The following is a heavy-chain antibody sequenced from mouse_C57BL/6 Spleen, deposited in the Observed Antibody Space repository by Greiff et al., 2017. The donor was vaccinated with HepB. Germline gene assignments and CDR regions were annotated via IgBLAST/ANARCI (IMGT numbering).Heavy chain of an antibody. CDR2: IRNKANGYTT. CDR1: GFTFTDYY. J-gene: IGHJ2*01. D-gene: IGHD1-2*01. Sequence: EVNLVESGGGLVQPGASLRLSCAASGFTFTDYYMSWVRQPPGTAPEWLALIRNKANGYTTEYTASGKGRFTISRENSQHILYLQMNTLRAEDSATYYCVKADPSLLRGDYWGQVTTLTVSS. V-gene: IGHV7-4*01. CDR3: VKADPSLLRGDY.